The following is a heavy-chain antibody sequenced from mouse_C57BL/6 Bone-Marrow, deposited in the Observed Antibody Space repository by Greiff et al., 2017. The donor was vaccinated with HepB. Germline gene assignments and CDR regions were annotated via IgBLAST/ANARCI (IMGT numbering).Heavy chain of an antibody. J-gene: IGHJ4*01. V-gene: IGHV5-9-1*02. CDR3: TRYYGSPYYYAMDY. CDR2: ISSGGDYI. Sequence: EVMLVESGEGLVKPGGSLKLSCAASGFTFSSYAMSWVRQTPEKRLEWVAYISSGGDYIYYADTVKGRFTISRDNARNTLYLQMSSLKSEDTAMYYCTRYYGSPYYYAMDYWGQGTSVTVSS. D-gene: IGHD1-1*01. CDR1: GFTFSSYA.